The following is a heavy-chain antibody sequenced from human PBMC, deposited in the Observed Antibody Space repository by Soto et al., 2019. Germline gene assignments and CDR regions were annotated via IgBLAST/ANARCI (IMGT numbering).Heavy chain of an antibody. V-gene: IGHV4-34*01. CDR2: INHSGST. CDR3: ARGKVREIGDTAMVSRGGNFDY. CDR1: GGSFSGYY. J-gene: IGHJ4*02. Sequence: SETLSLTCAVYGGSFSGYYWSWIRQPPGKGLEWIGEINHSGSTNYNPSLKSRVTISVDTSKNQFSLKLSSVTAADTAVYYCARGKVREIGDTAMVSRGGNFDYWGQGTLVTVSS. D-gene: IGHD5-18*01.